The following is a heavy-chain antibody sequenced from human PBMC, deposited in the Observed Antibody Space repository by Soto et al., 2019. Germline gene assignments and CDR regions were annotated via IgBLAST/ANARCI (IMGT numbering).Heavy chain of an antibody. CDR2: INPNNDNS. D-gene: IGHD3-22*01. CDR3: ARTPTYSRLGDH. J-gene: IGHJ4*02. V-gene: IGHV1-18*04. Sequence: QVELVQSGVEVKKPGASVQVSCKDSGYTFTSHGISWVRQAPGQGLEWVGWINPNNDNSVSAQKFQDRVTLTTDTSTSTVYMELRSLTSDDTAFYYCARTPTYSRLGDHWGQGTLVTVAS. CDR1: GYTFTSHG.